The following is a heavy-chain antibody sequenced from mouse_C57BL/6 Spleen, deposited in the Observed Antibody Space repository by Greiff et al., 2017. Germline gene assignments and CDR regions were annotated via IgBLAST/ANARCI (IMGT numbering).Heavy chain of an antibody. CDR2: INPNYGTT. CDR3: ARGNDYDGAWFDD. CDR1: GYSFTDYN. J-gene: IGHJ3*01. V-gene: IGHV1-39*01. D-gene: IGHD2-4*01. Sequence: EVQLQQSGPELVKPGASVKISCKASGYSFTDYNMNWVKQSNGKSLVWIGVINPNYGTTSYNQKFKGQATLTVDQSSSTAYMQLNSLTSEDSAVYYCARGNDYDGAWFDDWGQGTLVTVSA.